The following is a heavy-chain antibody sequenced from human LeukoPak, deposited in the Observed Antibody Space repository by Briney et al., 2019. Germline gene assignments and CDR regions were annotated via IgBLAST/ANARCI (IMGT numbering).Heavy chain of an antibody. V-gene: IGHV3-9*01. CDR3: ARFWQQLQPVPPDS. Sequence: QPGRSLRLSCAASGFTFDDYAMHWVRQAPGKGLEWVSGISWNSGSIGYADSVKGRFTISRDNAKNSLYLQMNSLRAEDTAVYYCARFWQQLQPVPPDSWGQGTLVTVSS. CDR2: ISWNSGSI. D-gene: IGHD6-13*01. CDR1: GFTFDDYA. J-gene: IGHJ4*02.